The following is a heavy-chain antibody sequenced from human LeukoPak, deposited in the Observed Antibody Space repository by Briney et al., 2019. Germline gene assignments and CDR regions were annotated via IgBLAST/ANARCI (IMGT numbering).Heavy chain of an antibody. D-gene: IGHD3-10*01. CDR3: ARFSRGSGSFHYYFDY. CDR1: GFTFSSYS. V-gene: IGHV3-48*01. J-gene: IGHJ4*02. CDR2: ISSSSSTI. Sequence: GGSLRLSCAASGFTFSSYSMNWVRQAPGKGLEWVSYISSSSSTIYYADSVKDRFTISRDNAKNSLYLQMNSLRAEDTAVYYCARFSRGSGSFHYYFDYWGQGTLVTVSS.